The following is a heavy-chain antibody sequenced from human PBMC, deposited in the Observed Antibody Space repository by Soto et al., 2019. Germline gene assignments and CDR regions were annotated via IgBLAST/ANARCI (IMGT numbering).Heavy chain of an antibody. CDR1: GFTFSSYA. D-gene: IGHD5-18*01. J-gene: IGHJ4*02. Sequence: AGGSLRLSCAASGFTFSSYAMSWVRQAPGKGLEWVSAISGSGGSTYYADSVKGRFTISRDNSKNTLYLQMNSLRAEDTAVYYCAKDPTATVVTLGFDYWGQGTLVTVSS. CDR3: AKDPTATVVTLGFDY. V-gene: IGHV3-23*01. CDR2: ISGSGGST.